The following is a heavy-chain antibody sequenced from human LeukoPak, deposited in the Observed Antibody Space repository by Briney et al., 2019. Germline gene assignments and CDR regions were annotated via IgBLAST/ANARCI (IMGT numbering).Heavy chain of an antibody. D-gene: IGHD4-17*01. J-gene: IGHJ1*01. V-gene: IGHV3-48*03. Sequence: GGSLRLSCATSGFTFRSSEMNWVRQAPGKGLEWVSYISGTGNTIYYTDSVKGRFTISRDNAKNSLYLQMNSLRAKDTAVYYCARDSYNGDYVPGYFQHWGQGTLVTVSS. CDR2: ISGTGNTI. CDR3: ARDSYNGDYVPGYFQH. CDR1: GFTFRSSE.